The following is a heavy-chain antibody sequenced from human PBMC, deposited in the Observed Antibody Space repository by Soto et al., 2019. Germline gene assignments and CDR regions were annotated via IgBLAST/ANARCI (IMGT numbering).Heavy chain of an antibody. D-gene: IGHD5-12*01. Sequence: GESLKISCQSSGSTFSTYWVAWVRQRPGKALEWLGLIYPDDSDTRYNPSFRGQVTISAEKSSSTIFLQWSSLKASDTATYYCASQPRDAYDNGFLCPMDVWGQGTTVTVSS. CDR2: IYPDDSDT. J-gene: IGHJ6*02. V-gene: IGHV5-51*01. CDR3: ASQPRDAYDNGFLCPMDV. CDR1: GSTFSTYW.